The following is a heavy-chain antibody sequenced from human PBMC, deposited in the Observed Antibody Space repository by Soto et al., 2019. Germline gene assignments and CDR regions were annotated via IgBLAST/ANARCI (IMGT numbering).Heavy chain of an antibody. J-gene: IGHJ4*02. CDR3: ARGQHGLDH. D-gene: IGHD2-8*01. CDR1: GFTFSSYA. Sequence: QVQLLESGGGVVQPGRSLRLSCAASGFTFSSYAMHWVRQPPGKGLEWVAVVSNDGRNKFYADSVRGRFTISRDNSKNPVYLEMDSLRVEDTAVFYCARGQHGLDHWGQGSLV. CDR2: VSNDGRNK. V-gene: IGHV3-30-3*01.